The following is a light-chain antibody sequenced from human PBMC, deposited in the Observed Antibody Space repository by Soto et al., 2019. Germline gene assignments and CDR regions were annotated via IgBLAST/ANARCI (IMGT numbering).Light chain of an antibody. CDR3: QQYGSSPYT. V-gene: IGKV3-20*01. Sequence: EIVLTQSPGTLSLSPGERATLSCRVSQSVSSSYLAWYQQKPGQAPRLLIYGASTRATGTPDRFSGSGSGTDFTLTINRLEPEDFAVYYCQQYGSSPYTFGQGTKLEIK. CDR2: GAS. J-gene: IGKJ2*01. CDR1: QSVSSSY.